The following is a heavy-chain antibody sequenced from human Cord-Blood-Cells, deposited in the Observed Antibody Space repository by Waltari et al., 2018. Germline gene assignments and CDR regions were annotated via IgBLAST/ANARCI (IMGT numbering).Heavy chain of an antibody. CDR2: MNARSGNT. CDR3: AIDGSYYDAVDI. CDR1: GYTFTSYD. Sequence: QVQLVQSGAEVKKPGASVKVSCKASGYTFTSYDINWVRQATGQGLEWMGWMNARSGNTGYAQKVQGRVTMTRNTSRSTPYMELSSLRSEDTAVYYCAIDGSYYDAVDIWGQGTMVTVSS. J-gene: IGHJ3*02. V-gene: IGHV1-8*01. D-gene: IGHD1-26*01.